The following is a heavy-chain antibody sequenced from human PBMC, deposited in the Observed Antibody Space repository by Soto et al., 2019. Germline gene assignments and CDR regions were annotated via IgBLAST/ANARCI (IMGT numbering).Heavy chain of an antibody. CDR1: GYTLTELS. D-gene: IGHD3-22*01. J-gene: IGHJ4*02. Sequence: ASVKVSCKVSGYTLTELSMHWVRQAPGKGLEWMGGFDPEDGETIYAQKFQGRVTMTEDTSTDTAYMELSSLRSEDTAVYYCATDLGYYDSSGYDYWGQGTLVTVSS. CDR2: FDPEDGET. CDR3: ATDLGYYDSSGYDY. V-gene: IGHV1-24*01.